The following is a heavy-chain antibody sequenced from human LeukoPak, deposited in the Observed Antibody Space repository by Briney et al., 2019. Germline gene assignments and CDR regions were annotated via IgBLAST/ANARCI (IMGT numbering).Heavy chain of an antibody. J-gene: IGHJ4*02. CDR1: GFTFSSYG. D-gene: IGHD3-22*01. Sequence: GGSLRLSCAASGFTFSSYGMHWVRQAPGKGLEWVVFIRYDGSNKYYADSVKGRFTISRDNSKNTLYLQMNSLRAEDTAVYYCAKGGTYDSSGYIDYWGQGTLVTVSS. CDR3: AKGGTYDSSGYIDY. CDR2: IRYDGSNK. V-gene: IGHV3-30*02.